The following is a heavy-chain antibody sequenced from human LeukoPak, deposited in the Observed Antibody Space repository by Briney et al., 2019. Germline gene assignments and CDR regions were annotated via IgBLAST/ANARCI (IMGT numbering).Heavy chain of an antibody. Sequence: GGSLRLSCAASGFTFDDYAMHWVRQAPGKGLEWVSGISWNSGSIGYADSVKGRFTISRDNAKNSLYLQMNSLRAEDTALYYCAKVTGTAAAGPFDYWGQGTLVTVSS. J-gene: IGHJ4*02. CDR3: AKVTGTAAAGPFDY. CDR2: ISWNSGSI. D-gene: IGHD6-13*01. CDR1: GFTFDDYA. V-gene: IGHV3-9*01.